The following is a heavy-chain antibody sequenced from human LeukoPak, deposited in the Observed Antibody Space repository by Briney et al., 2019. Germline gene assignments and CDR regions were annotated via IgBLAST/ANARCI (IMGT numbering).Heavy chain of an antibody. D-gene: IGHD3-10*01. CDR3: ARVVRDYYGSGDPWGMDV. Sequence: ASVKVSCKASVYTFTSYDINWVGQATGRGLEGMGWMNPNSCNTGYAHKLQGRVTMTMNTAISTAYTDLSSLRSEGTAGYYFARVVRDYYGSGDPWGMDVWGQGTTVTVSS. CDR2: MNPNSCNT. J-gene: IGHJ6*02. V-gene: IGHV1-8*01. CDR1: VYTFTSYD.